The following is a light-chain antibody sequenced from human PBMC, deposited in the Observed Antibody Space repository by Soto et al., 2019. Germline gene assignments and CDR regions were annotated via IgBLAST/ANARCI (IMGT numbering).Light chain of an antibody. CDR2: TND. J-gene: IGLJ3*02. Sequence: QSVLTQPPAESGTPGQTVSISCSGSSSNIGGNPVHWYQQLPGAAPKLLIYTNDQRPAGVPDRFVGSKSGTSASLAISRLRSEDEGDYHCATWDDSLSAWIFGGGTKLTVL. CDR3: ATWDDSLSAWI. V-gene: IGLV1-47*02. CDR1: SSNIGGNP.